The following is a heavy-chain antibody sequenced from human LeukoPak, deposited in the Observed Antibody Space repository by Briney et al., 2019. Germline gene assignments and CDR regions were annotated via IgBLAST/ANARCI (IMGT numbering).Heavy chain of an antibody. CDR1: GYTFTSYD. CDR3: ARGRSGYDSSYYYYVMDL. V-gene: IGHV1-8*01. D-gene: IGHD5-12*01. CDR2: MNPNSGNT. J-gene: IGHJ6*02. Sequence: ASVKVSCKASGYTFTSYDINWVRQATGQGLEWMGWMNPNSGNTGYAQKFQGRVTMTRNTSISTAYMELSSLRSEDTAVYYCARGRSGYDSSYYYYVMDLWGQGTTVTVSS.